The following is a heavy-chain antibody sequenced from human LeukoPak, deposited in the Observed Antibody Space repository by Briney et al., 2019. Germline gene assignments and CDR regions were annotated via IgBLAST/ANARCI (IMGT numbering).Heavy chain of an antibody. J-gene: IGHJ4*02. CDR3: AGTRQPIVSHFDY. V-gene: IGHV4-39*07. Sequence: SETLSLTSTVSGGSISSSSYYWGWIRQPPGKGLEWIGEINHSGSTNYNPSLKSRVTISVDTSKNQFSLKLSSVTAADTAVYYCAGTRQPIVSHFDYWGQGTLVTVSS. CDR2: INHSGST. D-gene: IGHD3-16*02. CDR1: GGSISSSSYY.